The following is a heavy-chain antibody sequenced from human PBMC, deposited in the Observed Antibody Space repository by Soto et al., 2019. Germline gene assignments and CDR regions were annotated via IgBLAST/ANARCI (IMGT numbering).Heavy chain of an antibody. CDR3: GRGYNYADY. CDR2: IWFDGSNT. Sequence: QVQLVESGGGMVQPGRSLRLSCAASGFSFSSFGMHWVRQSPGKGPEWVAQIWFDGSNTFYTTAVKGRFTISRDNARYTLYLEMNSLRAEDTAVYYCGRGYNYADYWGRGTQVTVS. V-gene: IGHV3-33*03. J-gene: IGHJ4*01. CDR1: GFSFSSFG. D-gene: IGHD5-18*01.